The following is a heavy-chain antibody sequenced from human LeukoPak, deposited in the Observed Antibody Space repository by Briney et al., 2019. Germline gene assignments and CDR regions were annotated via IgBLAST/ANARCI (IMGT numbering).Heavy chain of an antibody. Sequence: ASVKLSCTASGYTFSSYGITWVRQAPGQGLEWMGWISVYNGDTNYAQKVQSRVTMTTDTSTTTAYMELRSLRPDDTAVYYCARACTSGWQPFDYWGQGTLVTVSS. CDR3: ARACTSGWQPFDY. D-gene: IGHD6-19*01. CDR1: GYTFSSYG. J-gene: IGHJ4*02. V-gene: IGHV1-18*01. CDR2: ISVYNGDT.